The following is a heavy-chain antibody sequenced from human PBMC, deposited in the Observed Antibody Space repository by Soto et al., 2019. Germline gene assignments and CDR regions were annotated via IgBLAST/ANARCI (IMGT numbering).Heavy chain of an antibody. CDR2: ISTGSTFV. V-gene: IGHV3-21*01. CDR3: ASQVNYASRSHDASDI. J-gene: IGHJ3*02. D-gene: IGHD3-10*01. Sequence: EVQLVESGGGLVKPGGSLRLSCAASGFTFSHYSMNWVRQAPGKGLEWVSSISTGSTFVYYADSVKGRFTISRDDAKNSLYLQMHSLRAEDTAIFYCASQVNYASRSHDASDIWGQGTMVTVSS. CDR1: GFTFSHYS.